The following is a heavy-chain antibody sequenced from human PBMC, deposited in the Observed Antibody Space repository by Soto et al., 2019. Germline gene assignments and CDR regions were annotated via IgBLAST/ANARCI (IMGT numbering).Heavy chain of an antibody. V-gene: IGHV3-73*02. J-gene: IGHJ4*02. CDR2: IRIKGNLYAT. D-gene: IGHD3-16*01. CDR1: GFPFSGST. CDR3: TGRYGYPYEGDS. Sequence: EVQVVESGGGLVQPGGSLKLSCAASGFPFSGSTMHWVRQAPGKGLAWVARIRIKGNLYATAYAASVRGRFTISRDDSKNTAYRHMNILQTADTAVYYCTGRYGYPYEGDSGVQGTIVIVSS.